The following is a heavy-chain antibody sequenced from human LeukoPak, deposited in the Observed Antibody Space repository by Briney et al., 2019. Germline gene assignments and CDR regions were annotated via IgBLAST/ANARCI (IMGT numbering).Heavy chain of an antibody. CDR2: INPSGGST. CDR1: EYSFTSYY. J-gene: IGHJ6*02. CDR3: ARDQATVVTGLDYYYYGMDV. Sequence: ASVKVSCKAYEYSFTSYYIHWVRQAPGQGLEWMGIINPSGGSTNYAQKFHGKVTMTRDTSTSTVYMELSSLRSEDTAVYFCARDQATVVTGLDYYYYGMDVWGQGTTVTVSS. D-gene: IGHD4-23*01. V-gene: IGHV1-46*01.